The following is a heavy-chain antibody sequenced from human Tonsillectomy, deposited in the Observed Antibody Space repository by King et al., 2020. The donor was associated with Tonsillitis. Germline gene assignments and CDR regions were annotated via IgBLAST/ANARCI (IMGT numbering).Heavy chain of an antibody. CDR1: GGSISSYY. V-gene: IGHV4-59*01. CDR2: IYYSGST. CDR3: ARDQNYYDSSGYYRGGFDY. Sequence: QLQESGPGLVKPSETLSLTCTASGGSISSYYWSWIRQPPGKGLEWIGYIYYSGSTNYNPSLKSRDTISVDTSKNQFSLKLSSVTAADTAVYYCARDQNYYDSSGYYRGGFDYWGQGTLVTVSS. D-gene: IGHD3-22*01. J-gene: IGHJ4*02.